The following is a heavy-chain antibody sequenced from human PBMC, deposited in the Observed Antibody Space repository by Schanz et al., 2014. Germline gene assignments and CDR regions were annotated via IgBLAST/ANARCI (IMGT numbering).Heavy chain of an antibody. CDR2: IYHSGST. J-gene: IGHJ2*01. CDR1: GFSFTTYS. D-gene: IGHD4-17*01. CDR3: AREPHYGDHQRRYFDL. Sequence: VQLVESGGGLVQPGGSLRLSCVASGFSFTTYSMSWVRQPPGKGLEWIGEIYHSGSTNYNPSLKSRVTISVDKSKNQFSLKLSSVTAADTAVYYCAREPHYGDHQRRYFDLWGRGTLVTVSS. V-gene: IGHV4-4*02.